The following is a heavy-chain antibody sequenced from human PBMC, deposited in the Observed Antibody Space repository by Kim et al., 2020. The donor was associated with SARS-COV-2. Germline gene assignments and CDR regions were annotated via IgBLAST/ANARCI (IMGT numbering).Heavy chain of an antibody. CDR2: INPYSGDP. D-gene: IGHD3-9*01. J-gene: IGHJ6*02. Sequence: ASVKVSCKASGYTFTGYYIHWVRQAPGQGLEWMGRINPYSGDPNYAQNFQGRVTMTRDTSISTAYMELSRLRSDDTAVYYCARISGHWLTENGYYYYAMDVWGQGTTVTVSS. CDR1: GYTFTGYY. CDR3: ARISGHWLTENGYYYYAMDV. V-gene: IGHV1-2*06.